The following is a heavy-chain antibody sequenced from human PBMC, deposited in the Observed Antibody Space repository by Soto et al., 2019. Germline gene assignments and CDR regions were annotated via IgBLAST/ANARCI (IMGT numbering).Heavy chain of an antibody. CDR1: GFTFSSYS. CDR2: ISSSSSYV. Sequence: GGSLRLSCAASGFTFSSYSMNWVRQAPGKGLEWVSSISSSSSYVYYADSVKGRFTISRDNAKNSLYLQMNSLRAEDTAVYYCARRRGIAVADSFDYWGQGTLVTVSS. J-gene: IGHJ4*02. CDR3: ARRRGIAVADSFDY. V-gene: IGHV3-21*01. D-gene: IGHD6-19*01.